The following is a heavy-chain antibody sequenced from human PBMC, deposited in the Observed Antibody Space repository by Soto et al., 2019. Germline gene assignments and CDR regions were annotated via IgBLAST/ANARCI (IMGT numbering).Heavy chain of an antibody. V-gene: IGHV1-46*01. CDR3: ARAGSGSADWFDP. Sequence: GASGKVSCEASGYTFTSYYMHWVRQAPGQGLEWMGIINPSGGSTSYAQKFQGRVTMTRDTSTSTVYMELSSLRSEDTAVYYCARAGSGSADWFDPWGQGTLVTVSS. J-gene: IGHJ5*02. CDR2: INPSGGST. CDR1: GYTFTSYY. D-gene: IGHD1-26*01.